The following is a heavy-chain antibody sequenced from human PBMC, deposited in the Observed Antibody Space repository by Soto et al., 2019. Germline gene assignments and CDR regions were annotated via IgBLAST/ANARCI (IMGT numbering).Heavy chain of an antibody. CDR1: GGSFSGYY. D-gene: IGHD3-22*01. V-gene: IGHV4-34*01. Sequence: SETLSLTCAVYGGSFSGYYWTWLRQPPGKGLERIGEIDHSGSTNYNPSLKSRVIISVDTSVNQFSLKLTSVTAADTAVCYCARGSLYYYGSSGYNLFDYWGQGTQVTVSS. CDR3: ARGSLYYYGSSGYNLFDY. CDR2: IDHSGST. J-gene: IGHJ4*02.